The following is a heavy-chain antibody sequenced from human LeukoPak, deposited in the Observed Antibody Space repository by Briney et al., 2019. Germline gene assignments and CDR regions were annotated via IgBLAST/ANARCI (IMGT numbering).Heavy chain of an antibody. V-gene: IGHV3-48*01. CDR3: ATDPDGDYDFDF. J-gene: IGHJ4*02. Sequence: GGSLRLSCAASGFTFSNYGLNWVRQAPGKGLEWLSFISRDGTATHYADCVKGRFTISRDNAKNSLYLQMNSLRAEDTTVYYCATDPDGDYDFDFWGQGTLVTVSS. D-gene: IGHD4-17*01. CDR2: ISRDGTAT. CDR1: GFTFSNYG.